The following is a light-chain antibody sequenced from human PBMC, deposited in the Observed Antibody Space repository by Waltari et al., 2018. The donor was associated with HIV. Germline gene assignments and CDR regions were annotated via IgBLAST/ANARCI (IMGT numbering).Light chain of an antibody. CDR1: QSIGTS. V-gene: IGKV3-11*01. Sequence: EIVLTQSPATLSVSPGDRATLSCRASQSIGTSLAWYQQKPGQAPSLIIYDASRGAIGIPARFSGSVSGTDFTLTISNVEPEDFAVYYCQQRSNWPPLTFGGGTKVEIK. CDR2: DAS. J-gene: IGKJ4*01. CDR3: QQRSNWPPLT.